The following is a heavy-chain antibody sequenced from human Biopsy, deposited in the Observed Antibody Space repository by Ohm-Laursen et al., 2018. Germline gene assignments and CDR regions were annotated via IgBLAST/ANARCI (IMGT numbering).Heavy chain of an antibody. CDR2: VSHSGST. D-gene: IGHD3-16*01. CDR3: ARLTGDYIWGNWRINHDPFDI. CDR1: GGSFSGYY. J-gene: IGHJ3*02. Sequence: SDTLSLTCPVSGGSFSGYYWSWIRQTPGKGLEWIGEVSHSGSTNYSPSLKSRVTISVDTSKKQFSLNLSSVTAADTAVYYCARLTGDYIWGNWRINHDPFDIWDQGTSVTVSS. V-gene: IGHV4-34*01.